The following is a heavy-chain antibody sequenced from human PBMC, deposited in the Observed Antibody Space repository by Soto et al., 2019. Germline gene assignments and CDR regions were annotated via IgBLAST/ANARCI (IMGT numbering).Heavy chain of an antibody. D-gene: IGHD3-22*01. CDR2: INHSGST. CDR1: GASFSGYY. CDR3: AIEHTVSDSGDSSGYSPVY. Sequence: SETLSLTCAVYGASFSGYYWSWIRQPPGKGLEWIGEINHSGSTKYNPSLKSRVTISADTSKNQLSLKLSSVTAADTAVYYCAIEHTVSDSGDSSGYSPVYWGQGTLVTVSS. J-gene: IGHJ4*02. V-gene: IGHV4-34*01.